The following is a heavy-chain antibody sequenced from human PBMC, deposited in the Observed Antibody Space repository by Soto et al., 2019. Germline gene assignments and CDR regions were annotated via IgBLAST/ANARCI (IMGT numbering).Heavy chain of an antibody. CDR1: GYTFTICW. CDR3: APTFLYYCMEV. J-gene: IGHJ6*02. Sequence: PVAALKISCMRSGYTFTICWIGWLPQMTGKGLEWMGIIFPGDSDTKYNLSFQGQVPISADKSITTPHLQWSSLTASDTAIYYGAPTFLYYCMEVWDQGPTVTVS. V-gene: IGHV5-51*01. CDR2: IFPGDSDT.